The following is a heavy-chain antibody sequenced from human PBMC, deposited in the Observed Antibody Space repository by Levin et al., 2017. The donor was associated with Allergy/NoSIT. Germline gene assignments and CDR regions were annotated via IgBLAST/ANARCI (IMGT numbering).Heavy chain of an antibody. Sequence: SCAASGFTFSSYAMSWVRQAPGKGLEWVSAISGSGGSAYYADSVKGRFTISRDNSKNTLYLQMNSLRAEDTAVYYCAKDNGDYDFDYWGQGTLVTVSS. CDR3: AKDNGDYDFDY. V-gene: IGHV3-23*01. D-gene: IGHD4-17*01. J-gene: IGHJ4*02. CDR1: GFTFSSYA. CDR2: ISGSGGSA.